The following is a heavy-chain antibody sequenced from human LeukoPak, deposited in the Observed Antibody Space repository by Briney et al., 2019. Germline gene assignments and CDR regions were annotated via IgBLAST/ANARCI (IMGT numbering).Heavy chain of an antibody. CDR1: GYTFTNYA. D-gene: IGHD6-13*01. V-gene: IGHV1-69*13. J-gene: IGHJ5*02. CDR2: IIPIFGTA. CDR3: TFAPAAGTSNWFDP. Sequence: SVKVSCKASGYTFTNYAMNWVRQAPGQGLEWMGGIIPIFGTANYAQKFQGRVTITADESTSTAYMELSSLRSEDTAVYYCTFAPAAGTSNWFDPWGQGTLVTVSS.